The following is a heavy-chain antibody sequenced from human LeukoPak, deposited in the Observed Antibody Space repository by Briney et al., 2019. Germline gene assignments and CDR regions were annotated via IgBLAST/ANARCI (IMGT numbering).Heavy chain of an antibody. CDR1: GFNFSTFS. Sequence: GGSLRLSCAASGFNFSTFSMNWVRQAPGKGLEWVSSISTRSTYIKYSDSVKGRFTISRDNAKNSLFLQMNSLRAEDTAVYYCARVLRYCSGGNCYSGGLGYMDVWGKGTTVTISS. CDR2: ISTRSTYI. CDR3: ARVLRYCSGGNCYSGGLGYMDV. V-gene: IGHV3-21*04. J-gene: IGHJ6*03. D-gene: IGHD2-15*01.